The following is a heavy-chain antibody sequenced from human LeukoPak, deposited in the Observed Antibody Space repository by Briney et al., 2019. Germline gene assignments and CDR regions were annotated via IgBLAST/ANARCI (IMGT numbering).Heavy chain of an antibody. Sequence: PGGSLRLSCAASGFTFSSYAMSWVRQAPGKGLEWVSATSGPGGSRDYADSVKGRFTISRDNSKNTLYLQMNSLRAEDTAIYYCAKKVGLVSVPLYYFDLWGQGTLVTVSS. CDR3: AKKVGLVSVPLYYFDL. CDR1: GFTFSSYA. J-gene: IGHJ4*02. CDR2: TSGPGGSR. D-gene: IGHD1-26*01. V-gene: IGHV3-23*01.